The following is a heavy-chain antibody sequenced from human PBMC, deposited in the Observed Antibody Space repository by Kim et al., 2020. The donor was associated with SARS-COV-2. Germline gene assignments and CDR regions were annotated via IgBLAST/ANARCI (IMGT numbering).Heavy chain of an antibody. CDR3: ARGPLGYCSSTSCYYYYY. V-gene: IGHV4-34*01. CDR2: INHSGST. D-gene: IGHD2-2*01. J-gene: IGHJ6*03. Sequence: SETLSLTCAVYGGSFSGYYWSWIRQPPGKGLEWIGEINHSGSTNYNPSLKSRVTISVDTSKNQFSLKLSSVTAADTAVYYCARGPLGYCSSTSCYYYYY. CDR1: GGSFSGYY.